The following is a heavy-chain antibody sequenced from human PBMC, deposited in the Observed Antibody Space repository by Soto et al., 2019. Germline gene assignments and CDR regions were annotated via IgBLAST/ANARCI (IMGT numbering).Heavy chain of an antibody. CDR1: GFTFSSYA. J-gene: IGHJ3*02. Sequence: QVQLVESGGGVVQPGRSLRLSCAASGFTFSSYAMHWVRQAPGKGLEWVAVISYDGSNKYYADSVKGRFTISRDNSKNTLYLQMNSLRAEDTAVYYCARDGGMIVVVIETLDIWGQGTMVTVSS. D-gene: IGHD3-22*01. CDR3: ARDGGMIVVVIETLDI. CDR2: ISYDGSNK. V-gene: IGHV3-30-3*01.